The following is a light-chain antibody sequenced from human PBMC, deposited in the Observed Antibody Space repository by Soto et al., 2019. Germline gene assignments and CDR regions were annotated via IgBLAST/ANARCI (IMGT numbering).Light chain of an antibody. V-gene: IGKV3-11*01. Sequence: EIVSTQSPATLSLSPGERATLSCRASQSGSNYLAWYQQKPGQAPRLLIFDISNRATGIPARFSGSGSGTDFTLTINSLEPEDFAVYYCQQRGNWPPYTFGQGTKLEIK. CDR2: DIS. CDR3: QQRGNWPPYT. J-gene: IGKJ2*01. CDR1: QSGSNY.